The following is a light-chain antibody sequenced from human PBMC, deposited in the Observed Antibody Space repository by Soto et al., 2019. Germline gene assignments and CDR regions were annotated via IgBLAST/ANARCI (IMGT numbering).Light chain of an antibody. CDR2: DAF. Sequence: EIVLTQSPATLSLSPGERATLSCRASQSVSNYLAWYQQKPGQAPRLLIYDAFNRATGIPARFSGSGFGTDFTLTISSLEPEDFAVYYCQQRSNWPPITFGQGTRLEIK. V-gene: IGKV3-11*01. J-gene: IGKJ5*01. CDR1: QSVSNY. CDR3: QQRSNWPPIT.